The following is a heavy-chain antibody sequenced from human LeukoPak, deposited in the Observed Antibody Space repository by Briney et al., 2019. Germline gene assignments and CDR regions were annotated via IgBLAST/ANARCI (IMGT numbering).Heavy chain of an antibody. Sequence: SETLSLTCAVYGGSFSGYYWSWIRQPPGKGLEWIGEINHSGSTNYNPSLKSRVTISVDTSKNQFSLKLSSVTAADTAVYCCASGYYYDSSGYSYFQHWGQGTLVTVSS. CDR3: ASGYYYDSSGYSYFQH. CDR2: INHSGST. J-gene: IGHJ1*01. CDR1: GGSFSGYY. D-gene: IGHD3-22*01. V-gene: IGHV4-34*01.